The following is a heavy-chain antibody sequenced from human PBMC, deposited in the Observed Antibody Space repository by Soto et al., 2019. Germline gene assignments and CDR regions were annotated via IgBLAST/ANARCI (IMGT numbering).Heavy chain of an antibody. CDR1: GFTFSDHS. V-gene: IGHV3-72*01. CDR2: TRNKANSYTT. CDR3: ARAPAEGNDYTSGHCYGRDF. D-gene: IGHD2-8*01. Sequence: EVPLVESGGGLVQPGGSLRLSCAASGFTFSDHSMDWVRQAPGKGLEWVGRTRNKANSYTTEYAASVRGRFTNSRDDSRNSLYRLMNSVETDDTTVNYCARAPAEGNDYTSGHCYGRDFWGQG. J-gene: IGHJ6*02.